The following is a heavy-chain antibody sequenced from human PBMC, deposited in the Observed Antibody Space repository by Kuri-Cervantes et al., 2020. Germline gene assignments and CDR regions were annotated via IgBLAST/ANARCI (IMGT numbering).Heavy chain of an antibody. J-gene: IGHJ2*01. V-gene: IGHV3-53*01. D-gene: IGHD6-19*01. CDR2: IYSCGST. CDR3: ARDRERWLVRWYFDL. Sequence: GESLKISCAASGFTVSSNYMSWVRQAPGKGLEWVSVIYSCGSTYYADSVKGRFTISRDNAKNSLYLEMNSLRADDTAVYYCARDRERWLVRWYFDLWGRGTPVTVSS. CDR1: GFTVSSNY.